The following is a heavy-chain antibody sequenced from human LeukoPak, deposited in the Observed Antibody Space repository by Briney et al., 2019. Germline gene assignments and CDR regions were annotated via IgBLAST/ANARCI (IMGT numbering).Heavy chain of an antibody. CDR1: GFTFSSYG. Sequence: GGSLRLSCAAFGFTFSSYGMHWVRQAPGKGLEWVSIIWYDGSNKYYADSVKGRFTISRDNSKNTLYLQMNSLRAEDTAVYYCTRDPYDILIGYSPYFDYWGQGTLVTVSS. CDR3: TRDPYDILIGYSPYFDY. D-gene: IGHD3-9*01. J-gene: IGHJ4*02. V-gene: IGHV3-33*01. CDR2: IWYDGSNK.